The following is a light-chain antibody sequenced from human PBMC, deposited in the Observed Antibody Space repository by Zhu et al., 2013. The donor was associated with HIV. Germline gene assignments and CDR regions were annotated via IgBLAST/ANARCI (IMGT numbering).Light chain of an antibody. J-gene: IGKJ4*01. CDR2: GAS. Sequence: EIVMTQSPATLSVSPGERATISCRASQTVSSNFLAWYHQIPGQAPRLLIYGASNRATGIPDRFSGSGSGTDFTLSISRLEPEDFAVYYCQQYDRSPLTFGGGTTVEIK. V-gene: IGKV3-20*01. CDR3: QQYDRSPLT. CDR1: QTVSSNF.